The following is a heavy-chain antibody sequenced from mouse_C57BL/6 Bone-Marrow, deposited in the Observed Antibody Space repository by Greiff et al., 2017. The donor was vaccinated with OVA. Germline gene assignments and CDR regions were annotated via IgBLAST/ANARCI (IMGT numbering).Heavy chain of an antibody. J-gene: IGHJ3*01. CDR2: ISSGGDYI. CDR3: TRGGFYYLFAD. CDR1: GFTFSSYA. Sequence: EVMLVESGEGLVKPGGSLKLSCAASGFTFSSYAMSWVRQTPEKRLAWVAYISSGGDYIYYADTVKGRFTISRDNARNTLYLQMSSLKSEDTAMYYCTRGGFYYLFADWGQGTLVTVSA. D-gene: IGHD1-1*01. V-gene: IGHV5-9-1*02.